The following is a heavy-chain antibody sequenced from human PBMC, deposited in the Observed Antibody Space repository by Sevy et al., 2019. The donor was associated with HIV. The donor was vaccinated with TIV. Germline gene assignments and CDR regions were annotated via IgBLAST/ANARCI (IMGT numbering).Heavy chain of an antibody. V-gene: IGHV4-39*01. CDR2: IYYSGST. CDR3: AGGSSSWYYYYYGMDV. J-gene: IGHJ6*02. Sequence: SETLSLTCTVSGGSISSSSHYWGWIRQPPGKGLEWIGSIYYSGSTYYNPSLKSRVTISVDTSKNQFSLKLSSVTAADTAVYYCAGGSSSWYYYYYGMDVWGQGTTVTVSS. D-gene: IGHD6-13*01. CDR1: GGSISSSSHY.